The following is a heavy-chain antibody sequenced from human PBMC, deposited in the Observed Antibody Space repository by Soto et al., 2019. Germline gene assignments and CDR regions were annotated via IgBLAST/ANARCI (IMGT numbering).Heavy chain of an antibody. Sequence: QVQLQESGPGLVKPSQTLSLTCTVSGGSISSGGYYWSWIRQHPGKGLEWIGYIYYSGSTYYNPFLKIRVXXXVXXSKNQFSLKLSSVTAADTAVYYCARALTTVNLFDPWGQGTLVTVSS. J-gene: IGHJ5*02. CDR3: ARALTTVNLFDP. V-gene: IGHV4-31*03. CDR2: IYYSGST. D-gene: IGHD4-17*01. CDR1: GGSISSGGYY.